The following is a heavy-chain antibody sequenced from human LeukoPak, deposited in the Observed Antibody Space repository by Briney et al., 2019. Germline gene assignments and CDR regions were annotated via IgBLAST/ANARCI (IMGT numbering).Heavy chain of an antibody. V-gene: IGHV3-11*06. CDR1: GLTFSDYY. CDR3: ARWGGGVAPAGY. Sequence: GGSLRLSCAASGLTFSDYYMSWIRQAPGKGLEWVSYISSSSSYTNYADSVKGRFTISRDNAKNSLYLQMNSLRAEDTAVYYCARWGGGVAPAGYWGQGTLVTVSS. J-gene: IGHJ4*02. CDR2: ISSSSSYT. D-gene: IGHD3-16*01.